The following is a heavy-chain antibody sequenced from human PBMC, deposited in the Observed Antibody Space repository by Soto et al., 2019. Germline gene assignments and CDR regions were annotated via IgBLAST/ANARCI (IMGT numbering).Heavy chain of an antibody. CDR3: SREAWFYYGMDI. CDR1: GFVFNTYG. Sequence: GGSLRLSCEASGFVFNTYGMHWVRQAPGKGLEWVAVIWPDGTNKYYADSVSGQFTISRDNSKNTVFLQMNSLSAEDTAVYYCSREAWFYYGMDIWGQGTTVTVSS. J-gene: IGHJ6*02. V-gene: IGHV3-33*01. D-gene: IGHD3-22*01. CDR2: IWPDGTNK.